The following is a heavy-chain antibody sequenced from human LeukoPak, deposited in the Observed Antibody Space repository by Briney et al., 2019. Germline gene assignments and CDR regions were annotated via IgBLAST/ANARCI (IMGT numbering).Heavy chain of an antibody. D-gene: IGHD2-8*01. CDR3: ARRDGPFDY. V-gene: IGHV4-39*01. CDR2: IYYSGST. CDR1: GGSISGSSYY. J-gene: IGHJ4*02. Sequence: SETLSLTCTVSGGSISGSSYYWGWIRQPPGKGLEWIGSIYYSGSTYYDPSLKSRVTISVDTSKNQFSLKLSSVTAADTAVYYCARRDGPFDYWGQGTLVTVSS.